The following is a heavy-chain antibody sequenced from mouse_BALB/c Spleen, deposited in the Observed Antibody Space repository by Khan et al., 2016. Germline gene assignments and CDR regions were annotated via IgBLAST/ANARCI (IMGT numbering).Heavy chain of an antibody. Sequence: QIQLVQSGPELKKPGETVKISCKASGYTFTNYGMNWVKQAPGKGLKWMGWIHTSTGEPTYAEEFKGRVAFSLETSASTAYLQINNLKSEDKARYFCAITALATFAYWGQGTLVTVSA. D-gene: IGHD3-1*01. J-gene: IGHJ3*01. V-gene: IGHV9-3*02. CDR2: IHTSTGEP. CDR1: GYTFTNYG. CDR3: AITALATFAY.